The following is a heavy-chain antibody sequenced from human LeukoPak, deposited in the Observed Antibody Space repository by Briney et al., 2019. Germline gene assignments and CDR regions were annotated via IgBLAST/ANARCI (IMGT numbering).Heavy chain of an antibody. Sequence: SETLCLTCAVSGGAFSGYYWSWIRQPPGKGLEWIGEINHSGSTNYNPSFKTRGTVSVDTSKKHLSLKLSSVTAADTAVYYCARRIRVGSNNHYYHSNTFPFDYWGQGTLVTVSS. J-gene: IGHJ4*02. CDR3: ARRIRVGSNNHYYHSNTFPFDY. V-gene: IGHV4-34*01. CDR1: GGAFSGYY. CDR2: INHSGST. D-gene: IGHD3-22*01.